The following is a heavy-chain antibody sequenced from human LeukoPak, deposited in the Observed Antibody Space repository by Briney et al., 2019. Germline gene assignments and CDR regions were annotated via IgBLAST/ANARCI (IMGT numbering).Heavy chain of an antibody. CDR3: ARRGDGGRSFDY. CDR1: GFTVSSNY. D-gene: IGHD4-23*01. CDR2: IYSGGNT. V-gene: IGHV3-53*01. Sequence: GGSLRLSCAASGFTVSSNYLSWVRQAPGKGLECVSVIYSGGNTYYADSVKGRFTISRDNSKNTLFLQMNSLRAEDTAVYYCARRGDGGRSFDYWGQGTLVTVSS. J-gene: IGHJ4*02.